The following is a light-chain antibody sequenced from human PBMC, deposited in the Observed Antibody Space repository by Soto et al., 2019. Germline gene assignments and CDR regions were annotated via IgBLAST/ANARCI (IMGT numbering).Light chain of an antibody. CDR2: AAS. CDR1: QGIASY. V-gene: IGKV1-27*01. Sequence: DIQMTQSPSSLSASIGDRVTITCRASQGIASYLAWYQQKPGKVPKLLIYAASSLQSGVPSRFSGSGSGTDFTLTIRGLQPEDVATYYCQKYNGALWAFGQGTKVDI. J-gene: IGKJ1*01. CDR3: QKYNGALWA.